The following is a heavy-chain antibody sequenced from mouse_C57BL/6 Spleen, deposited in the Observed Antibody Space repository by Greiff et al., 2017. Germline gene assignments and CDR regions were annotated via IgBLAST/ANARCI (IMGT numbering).Heavy chain of an antibody. CDR3: TRYYGSSSYYYAMDY. D-gene: IGHD1-1*01. V-gene: IGHV1-15*01. CDR2: IDPETGGT. Sequence: QVQLQQSGAELVRPGASVTLSCKASGYTFTDYEMHWVKQTPVHGLEWIGAIDPETGGTAYNQKFKGKAILTADKSSSTAYMELRSLTSEDSAVYYCTRYYGSSSYYYAMDYWGQGTSGTVSS. CDR1: GYTFTDYE. J-gene: IGHJ4*01.